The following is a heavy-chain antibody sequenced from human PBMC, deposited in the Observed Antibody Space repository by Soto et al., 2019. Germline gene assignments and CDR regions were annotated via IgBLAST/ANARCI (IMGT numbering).Heavy chain of an antibody. D-gene: IGHD3-3*01. CDR2: ISYSGST. V-gene: IGHV4-59*01. J-gene: IGHJ4*02. Sequence: PSETLSLTCTVSGGSINTYYWSWIRQPPGKGLEWIGYISYSGSTNYNPSLKSRVTISGDTSKNQFSLRLSSVTAADTAVYYCARVGVESGNFCFDYWGQGTLVTVSS. CDR3: ARVGVESGNFCFDY. CDR1: GGSINTYY.